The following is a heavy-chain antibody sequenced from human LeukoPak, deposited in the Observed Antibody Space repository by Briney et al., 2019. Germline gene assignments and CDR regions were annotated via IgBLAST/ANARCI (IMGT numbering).Heavy chain of an antibody. CDR3: AAGGEYYDTLTYFDY. Sequence: PGGSLRLSCAASGFTFSSYWMSWVRQAPGKGLEWVANIKQDGSEKYYVDSVKGRFTISRDNAKNSLYLQMNSLRAEDTAVYYCAAGGEYYDTLTYFDYWGQGTLVTVSS. D-gene: IGHD3-9*01. CDR1: GFTFSSYW. CDR2: IKQDGSEK. V-gene: IGHV3-7*03. J-gene: IGHJ4*02.